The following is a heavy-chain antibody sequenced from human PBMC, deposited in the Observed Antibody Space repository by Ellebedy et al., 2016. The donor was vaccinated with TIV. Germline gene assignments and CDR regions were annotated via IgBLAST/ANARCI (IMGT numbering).Heavy chain of an antibody. CDR1: GFTFTNYA. Sequence: GGSLRLSCAASGFTFTNYAMHWVRQAPGRGLEWVAIISYDGSNTYYRDSVKGRFPISRDNSKNTLYLQMNSLRTEDTAVYYCARDMKSMDFDYWGQGTLVTVSS. CDR3: ARDMKSMDFDY. CDR2: ISYDGSNT. V-gene: IGHV3-30-3*01. D-gene: IGHD2-2*03. J-gene: IGHJ4*02.